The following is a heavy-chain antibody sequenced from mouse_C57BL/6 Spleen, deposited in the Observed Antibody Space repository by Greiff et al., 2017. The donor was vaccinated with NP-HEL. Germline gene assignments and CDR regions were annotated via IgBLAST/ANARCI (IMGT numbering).Heavy chain of an antibody. V-gene: IGHV1-69*01. D-gene: IGHD1-1*01. J-gene: IGHJ1*03. CDR1: GYTFTSYW. Sequence: QVQLQQPGAELVMPGASVKLSCKASGYTFTSYWMPWVKQRPGPGLEWIGEIDPSDSYTNYNQKFKGKSTLTVDKSSSTAYMQLSSLTSEDSAVYYCARSFTTVVRYFDVWGTGTTVTVSS. CDR3: ARSFTTVVRYFDV. CDR2: IDPSDSYT.